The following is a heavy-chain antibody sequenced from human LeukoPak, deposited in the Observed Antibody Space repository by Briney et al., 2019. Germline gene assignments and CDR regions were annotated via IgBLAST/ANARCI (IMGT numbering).Heavy chain of an antibody. CDR3: ARDRGYDEDSSGTTELDY. V-gene: IGHV4-61*02. D-gene: IGHD3-22*01. J-gene: IGHJ4*02. Sequence: PSETLSLTCTVSGGSISSGSDDWNWIRQPAGKGLEWIGRIYTSGSTNSNPSLSRRVTISVDTSKNQFSLKLNSVTAADTAVYYCARDRGYDEDSSGTTELDYWGQGTLVTVSS. CDR1: GGSISSGSDD. CDR2: IYTSGST.